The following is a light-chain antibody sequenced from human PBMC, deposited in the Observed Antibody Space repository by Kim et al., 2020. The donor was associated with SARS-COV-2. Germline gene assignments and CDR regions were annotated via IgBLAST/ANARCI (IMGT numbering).Light chain of an antibody. Sequence: SYELTQPPSVSVAPGKTARITCGGNNIGSKSVHWYQQKPGQAPVLVIYYDSDRPSGIPERFSGSNSGNTATLTISRVEAGDEADYYCQVWESSSGHPYVFGTGNKVTVL. CDR1: NIGSKS. CDR3: QVWESSSGHPYV. J-gene: IGLJ1*01. CDR2: YDS. V-gene: IGLV3-21*01.